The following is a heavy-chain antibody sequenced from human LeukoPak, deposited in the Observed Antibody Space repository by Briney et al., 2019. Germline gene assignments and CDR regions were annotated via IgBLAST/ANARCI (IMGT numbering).Heavy chain of an antibody. CDR3: AKGGYSSSWCPDY. J-gene: IGHJ4*02. D-gene: IGHD6-13*01. CDR2: ISYAGDNK. V-gene: IGHV3-30-3*01. CDR1: GFTFSRYA. Sequence: GGSLRLSCLASGFTFSRYAMHWVRQAPGKGLEWVALISYAGDNKQYADSVKGRFNISRDDYRNMLHLQMDSLRPEDTAVYYCAKGGYSSSWCPDYWGQGTLVTVSS.